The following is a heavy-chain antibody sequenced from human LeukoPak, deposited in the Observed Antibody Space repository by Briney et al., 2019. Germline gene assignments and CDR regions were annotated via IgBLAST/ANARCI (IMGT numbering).Heavy chain of an antibody. Sequence: SETLSLTCAVYGGSFSGYYWSWIRQPPGKGLEWIGEINHSGGTNYNPSLKSRVTISVDTSKNQFSLKLSSVTAADTAVYYCARGYCTNGVCYIVGRYYFDYWGQGTLVTVSS. CDR3: ARGYCTNGVCYIVGRYYFDY. CDR1: GGSFSGYY. J-gene: IGHJ4*02. D-gene: IGHD2-8*01. V-gene: IGHV4-34*01. CDR2: INHSGGT.